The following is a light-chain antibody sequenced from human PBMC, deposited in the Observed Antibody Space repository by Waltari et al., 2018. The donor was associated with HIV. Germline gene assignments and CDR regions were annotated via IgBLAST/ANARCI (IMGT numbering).Light chain of an antibody. J-gene: IGLJ3*02. CDR2: DVT. Sequence: QSALTQPASVSGSPGQSITVSCPGTSRDIGTYDLVSCYQQEPGKAPKLIIHDVTARPSGVSSRVSGSKSGNTAFLTISGLQVEDESLYFCCSFSPNGASWVFGGGTKVTVL. CDR1: SRDIGTYDL. CDR3: CSFSPNGASWV. V-gene: IGLV2-23*02.